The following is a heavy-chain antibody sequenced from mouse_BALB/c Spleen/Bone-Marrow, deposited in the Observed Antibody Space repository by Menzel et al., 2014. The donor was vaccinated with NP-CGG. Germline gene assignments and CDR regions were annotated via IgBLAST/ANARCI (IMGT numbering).Heavy chain of an antibody. D-gene: IGHD1-1*01. Sequence: QVQLQQSGPQLVRPGASVKISCKASGYSFTSYWMHWVKQRPGQGLEWIGMIDPSDSETRLNQMFKDKATLTVDKSSSTAYMQLSSPPSEDSAVFYCASYGSSPAWFAYWGQGTLVTASA. J-gene: IGHJ3*01. CDR2: IDPSDSET. V-gene: IGHV1S127*01. CDR1: GYSFTSYW. CDR3: ASYGSSPAWFAY.